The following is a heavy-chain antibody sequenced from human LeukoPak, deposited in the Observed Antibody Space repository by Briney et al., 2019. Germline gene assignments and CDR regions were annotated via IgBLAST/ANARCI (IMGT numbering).Heavy chain of an antibody. D-gene: IGHD4-17*01. J-gene: IGHJ6*02. CDR1: GFTFSRYA. CDR2: INGNGGST. Sequence: QPGGSLRLSCAASGFTFSRYAMSWVRQAPGRGLEWISTINGNGGSTFYADSVKGRFTISRDNSKNTLYLQMNSLRVEDAAIYYCATYGDYNRNCDHYDMDVWGQGTTVTVSS. CDR3: ATYGDYNRNCDHYDMDV. V-gene: IGHV3-23*01.